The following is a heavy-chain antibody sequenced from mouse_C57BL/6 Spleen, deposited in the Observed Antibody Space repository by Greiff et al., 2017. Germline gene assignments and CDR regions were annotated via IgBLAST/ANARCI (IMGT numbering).Heavy chain of an antibody. D-gene: IGHD3-3*01. CDR3: ARGGTLFAY. V-gene: IGHV1-64*01. CDR1: GYTFTSYW. CDR2: IHPNSGST. J-gene: IGHJ3*01. Sequence: VQRVESGAELVKPGASVKLSCKASGYTFTSYWMHWVKQRPGQGLEWIGMIHPNSGSTNYNEKFKSKATLTVDKSSSTAYMQLSSLTSEDSAVYYCARGGTLFAYWGQGTLVTVS.